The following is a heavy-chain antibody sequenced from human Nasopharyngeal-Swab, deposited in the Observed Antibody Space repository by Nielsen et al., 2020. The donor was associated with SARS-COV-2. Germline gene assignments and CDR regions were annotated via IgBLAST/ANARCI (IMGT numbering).Heavy chain of an antibody. CDR3: AKVVRGYCGGDCPDWYFDL. J-gene: IGHJ2*01. D-gene: IGHD2-21*02. Sequence: GESLKISCAASGFTFSSYSMNWVRQAPGKGLEWVSAISGSGGSTYYADSVKGRFTISRDNSKNTLYLQMNSLRAEDTAVYYCAKVVRGYCGGDCPDWYFDLWGRGTLVTVSS. CDR2: ISGSGGST. CDR1: GFTFSSYS. V-gene: IGHV3-23*01.